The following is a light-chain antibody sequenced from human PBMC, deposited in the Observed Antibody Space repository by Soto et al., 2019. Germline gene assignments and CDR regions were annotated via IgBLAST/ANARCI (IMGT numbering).Light chain of an antibody. CDR1: QNVSTY. CDR3: QQRTNWLT. J-gene: IGKJ3*01. Sequence: EIVLTQSPATLSLSPRERVTLSCRASQNVSTYLAWYQQKPGQAPRLLIYDASDRATGIPARFSGSGSGTDFTLTISSPEPEDSAVYYCQQRTNWLTFGPGTKVDIK. V-gene: IGKV3-11*01. CDR2: DAS.